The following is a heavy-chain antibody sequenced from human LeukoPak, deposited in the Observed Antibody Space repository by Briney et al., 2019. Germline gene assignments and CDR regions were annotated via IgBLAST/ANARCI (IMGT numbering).Heavy chain of an antibody. CDR1: GGSIRSSYYY. J-gene: IGHJ4*02. V-gene: IGHV4-39*01. CDR3: ASLPIAVAGTRFDY. Sequence: SETLSLTRTVSGGSIRSSYYYWGWIRQPPGKGLEWIGSIYDSGSTYYNPSLKSRVTISVDTSKNQFSLKLSSVTAADTAVYYCASLPIAVAGTRFDYWGQGTLVTVSS. D-gene: IGHD6-19*01. CDR2: IYDSGST.